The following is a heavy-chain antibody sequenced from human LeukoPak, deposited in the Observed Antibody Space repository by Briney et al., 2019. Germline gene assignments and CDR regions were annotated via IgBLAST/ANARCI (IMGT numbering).Heavy chain of an antibody. CDR3: ARIDPLWFGEGAFDI. CDR2: IYYSGST. V-gene: IGHV4-59*08. J-gene: IGHJ3*02. CDR1: GGSIRSNY. Sequence: SSETLSLTCIVSGGSIRSNYWSWTRQPPGKGLEWIGYIYYSGSTNYNPSLKSRVTISVDTSKNQFSLKLSSVTAADTAVYYCARIDPLWFGEGAFDIWGQGTMVTVSS. D-gene: IGHD3-10*01.